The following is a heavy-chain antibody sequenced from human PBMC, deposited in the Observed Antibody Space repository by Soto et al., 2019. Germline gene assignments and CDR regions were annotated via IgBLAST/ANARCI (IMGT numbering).Heavy chain of an antibody. CDR2: IYYSGST. J-gene: IGHJ4*02. Sequence: PSDTLSLTCTVSGGSISSYYWSWIGQPPGKGLDWIGYIYYSGSTNYNPSLKSRVTISVDTSKNQFSLKLSSVTAADTAVYYCASLGTPRFGELPYSGYYFDYWGQGTLVTVSS. D-gene: IGHD3-10*01. V-gene: IGHV4-59*08. CDR3: ASLGTPRFGELPYSGYYFDY. CDR1: GGSISSYY.